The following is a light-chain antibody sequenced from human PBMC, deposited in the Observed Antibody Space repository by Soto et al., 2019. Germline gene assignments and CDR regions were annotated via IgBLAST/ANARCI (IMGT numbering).Light chain of an antibody. J-gene: IGKJ4*01. CDR2: DAS. CDR1: QSVHSA. CDR3: QQYGTWTLLT. Sequence: DIVMTQSPATLSVSPGEGATLSCRASQSVHSALAGYQQRPGQTPRLLIYDASTRATAIPDRCSGSGSGTEVTLSISSLQYEDFGIYYCQQYGTWTLLTFGGGTQGEI. V-gene: IGKV3-15*01.